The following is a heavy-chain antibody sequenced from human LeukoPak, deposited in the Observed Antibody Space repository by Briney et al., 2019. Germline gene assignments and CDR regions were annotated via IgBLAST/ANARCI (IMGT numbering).Heavy chain of an antibody. J-gene: IGHJ6*03. CDR2: IYYSGST. CDR1: GGSISSSSYY. CDR3: ARLHYGGNYGYYYYYMDV. D-gene: IGHD4-23*01. V-gene: IGHV4-39*01. Sequence: SETLSLTCTVSGGSISSSSYYWGWIRQPPGKGLEWIGNIYYSGSTNYNPSLKSRVTISIDTSKNQFSLKLSSVTAADTAVYYCARLHYGGNYGYYYYYMDVWGKGTTVTISS.